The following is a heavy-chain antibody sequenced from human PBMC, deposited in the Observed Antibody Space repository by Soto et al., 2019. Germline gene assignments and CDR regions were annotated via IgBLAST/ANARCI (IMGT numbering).Heavy chain of an antibody. J-gene: IGHJ6*02. CDR2: IIPIFGTA. V-gene: IGHV1-69*12. CDR3: ARGVPAAMEPYYYYYGMDV. D-gene: IGHD2-2*01. Sequence: QVQLVQSGAEVKKPGSSVKVSCKASGGTFSSYAISWVRQAPGQGLEWMGGIIPIFGTANYAQKFQGRVTITADESTSTAYMELSSLRSEDTAVYYCARGVPAAMEPYYYYYGMDVWGQGTTVTVSS. CDR1: GGTFSSYA.